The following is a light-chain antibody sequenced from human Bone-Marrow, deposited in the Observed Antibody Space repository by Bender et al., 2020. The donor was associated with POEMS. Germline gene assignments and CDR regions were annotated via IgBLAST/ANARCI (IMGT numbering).Light chain of an antibody. Sequence: QSALTQPASVSGSPGQSITISCTGTSSDVGGYNYVSWYQQHPGKAPKLMIYDVSRRPSGVPDRFSGSKSGNTASLTISGLQPEDEADYHCSSYAGGFTWVFGGGTKLTVL. CDR3: SSYAGGFTWV. CDR2: DVS. V-gene: IGLV2-11*01. CDR1: SSDVGGYNY. J-gene: IGLJ3*02.